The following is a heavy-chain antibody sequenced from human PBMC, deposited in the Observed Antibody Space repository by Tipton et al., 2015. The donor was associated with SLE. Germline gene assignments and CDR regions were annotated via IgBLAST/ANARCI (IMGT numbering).Heavy chain of an antibody. CDR3: ARGRYYDYVWRTNRYSAPYFDS. CDR1: GGSFSGYY. D-gene: IGHD3-16*02. CDR2: VNHSGDT. Sequence: LRLSCAVYGGSFSGYYWSWIRQPPGKGLEWIGEVNHSGDTHYNPSLMSRVTVSAGASKNQFALTMTSVTAADTAVYYCARGRYYDYVWRTNRYSAPYFDSWGQGTLVTVSS. J-gene: IGHJ4*02. V-gene: IGHV4-34*01.